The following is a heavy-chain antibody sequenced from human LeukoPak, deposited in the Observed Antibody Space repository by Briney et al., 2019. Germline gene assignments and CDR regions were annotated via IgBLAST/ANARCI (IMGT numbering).Heavy chain of an antibody. V-gene: IGHV3-21*04. Sequence: GGSLRLSCAASGFTFSSYSMNWVRQAPGKGLEWVSSISSSSYIYYADSVKGRFTISRDNSKNTLYLQMNSLRAEDTAVYYCAKDGYSYGYTYYFDYWGQGTLVTVSS. CDR2: ISSSSYI. D-gene: IGHD5-18*01. J-gene: IGHJ4*02. CDR3: AKDGYSYGYTYYFDY. CDR1: GFTFSSYS.